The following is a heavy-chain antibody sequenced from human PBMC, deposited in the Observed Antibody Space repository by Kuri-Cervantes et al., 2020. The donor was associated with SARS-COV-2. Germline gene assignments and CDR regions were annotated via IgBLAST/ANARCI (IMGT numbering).Heavy chain of an antibody. CDR2: INPNSGGT. Sequence: ASVKVSCKASGYTFTRYYMHWVRQAPGQGLEWMGWINPNSGGTNYAQKFQGWVTMTRDTSISTAYMELSRLRSDDTAVYYCARALGYCSSTSCSYWVYYYYGMDVWGQGTTVTVSS. CDR1: GYTFTRYY. J-gene: IGHJ6*02. V-gene: IGHV1-2*04. CDR3: ARALGYCSSTSCSYWVYYYYGMDV. D-gene: IGHD2-2*01.